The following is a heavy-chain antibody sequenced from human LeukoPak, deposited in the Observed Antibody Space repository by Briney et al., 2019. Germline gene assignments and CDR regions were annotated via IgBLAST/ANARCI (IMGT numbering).Heavy chain of an antibody. CDR1: GLTFSTYV. CDR3: ARHTGTYYDY. Sequence: GGSLRLSCAASGLTFSTYVMNWVRQAPGKGLEWVANIKQDGSEKYYVDSVKGRFTISRDNAKNSLYLQMNSLRAEDTAVYYCARHTGTYYDYWGQGTLVTVSS. V-gene: IGHV3-7*01. J-gene: IGHJ4*02. D-gene: IGHD1-26*01. CDR2: IKQDGSEK.